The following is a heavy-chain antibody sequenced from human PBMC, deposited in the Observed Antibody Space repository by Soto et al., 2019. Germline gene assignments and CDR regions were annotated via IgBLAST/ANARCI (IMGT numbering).Heavy chain of an antibody. J-gene: IGHJ5*02. Sequence: PSETLSLTCTVSGGSISSGGYYWSWIRQHPGKGLEWIGYIYYSGSTYYNPSLKSRVTISVDTSKNQFSLKLSSVTAADTAVYYCAVLRFGAANWFDPWGQGTLVTVSS. CDR2: IYYSGST. CDR3: AVLRFGAANWFDP. V-gene: IGHV4-31*03. D-gene: IGHD3-16*01. CDR1: GGSISSGGYY.